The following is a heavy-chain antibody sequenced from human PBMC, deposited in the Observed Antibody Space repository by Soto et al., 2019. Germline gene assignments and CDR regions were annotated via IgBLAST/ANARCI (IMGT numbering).Heavy chain of an antibody. CDR2: MNPNSGNT. CDR1: GSTFTSYV. V-gene: IGHV1-8*01. D-gene: IGHD2-15*01. Sequence: QVQLVQSGAEVKKPGASVKVSCKASGSTFTSYVINWGRPAIGQGLDGMGWMNPNSGNTGYAQKFQGRVTMTRNTSISTAYMELSSLRSEDTAVYYCAREREMVGFDPWGQGTLVTVSS. J-gene: IGHJ5*02. CDR3: AREREMVGFDP.